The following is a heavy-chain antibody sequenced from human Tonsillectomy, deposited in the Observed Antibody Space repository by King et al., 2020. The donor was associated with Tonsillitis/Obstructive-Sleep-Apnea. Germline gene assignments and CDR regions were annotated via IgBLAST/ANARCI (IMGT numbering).Heavy chain of an antibody. CDR2: ISTSSSTI. D-gene: IGHD3-10*01. V-gene: IGHV3-48*02. J-gene: IGHJ4*02. CDR1: GSTFSSYS. CDR3: ARLGVQGVVTDY. Sequence: VQLVESGGGLVQPGGSLRVSCAASGSTFSSYSMNWVRQAPGKGLEWVSYISTSSSTIFYADSVKGRFTISRDNAKNSLFLQMNSLRDEDTAVYYCARLGVQGVVTDYWGPGTLVSVSS.